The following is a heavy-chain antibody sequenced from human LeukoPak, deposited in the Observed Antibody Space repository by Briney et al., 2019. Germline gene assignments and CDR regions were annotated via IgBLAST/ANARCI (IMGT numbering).Heavy chain of an antibody. V-gene: IGHV1-8*03. Sequence: ASVKVSCKASGYTFTSYDINWVRQATGQGLEWMGWMNPNSGNTGYAQKFQGRVTITRNTSISTAYMELSSLRSEDTAVYYCARVPRYCSSTSCYLGWFDPWGQGTLVTVSS. J-gene: IGHJ5*02. CDR3: ARVPRYCSSTSCYLGWFDP. D-gene: IGHD2-2*01. CDR1: GYTFTSYD. CDR2: MNPNSGNT.